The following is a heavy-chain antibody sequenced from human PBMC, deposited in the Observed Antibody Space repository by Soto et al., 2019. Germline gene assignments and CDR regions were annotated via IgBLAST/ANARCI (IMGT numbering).Heavy chain of an antibody. Sequence: GESLKISCAASGFTFSDYYMSWIRQAPGKGLEWVSYISSSGSTIYYADSVKGRFTISRDNAKNSLYLQMNSLRAEDTAVYYCARGPRVVVYYYYYYMDVWGKGTTVTVSS. J-gene: IGHJ6*03. CDR3: ARGPRVVVYYYYYYMDV. CDR2: ISSSGSTI. CDR1: GFTFSDYY. V-gene: IGHV3-11*01. D-gene: IGHD3-3*01.